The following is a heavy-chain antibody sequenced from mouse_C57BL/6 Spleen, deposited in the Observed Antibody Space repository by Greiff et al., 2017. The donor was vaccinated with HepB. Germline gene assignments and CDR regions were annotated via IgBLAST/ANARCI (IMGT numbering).Heavy chain of an antibody. CDR3: ARDGGYWYFDV. CDR2: ISDGGSYT. Sequence: SGGGLVKPGGSLKLSCAASGFTFSSYAMSWVRQTPEKRLEWVATISDGGSYTYYPDNVKGRFTISRDNAKNNLYLQMSHLKSEDTAMYYCARDGGYWYFDVWGTGTTVTVSS. J-gene: IGHJ1*03. CDR1: GFTFSSYA. D-gene: IGHD1-1*02. V-gene: IGHV5-4*01.